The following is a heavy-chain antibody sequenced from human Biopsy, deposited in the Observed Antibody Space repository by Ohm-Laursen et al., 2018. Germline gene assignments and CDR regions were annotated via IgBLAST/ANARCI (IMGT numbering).Heavy chain of an antibody. CDR1: GFTFSAAW. CDR2: VKSNANGGTT. CDR3: TAGIPGLSRSSDY. J-gene: IGHJ4*02. D-gene: IGHD6-19*01. Sequence: SLRLSCAASGFTFSAAWMYWVRQAPGKGLECVALVKSNANGGTTEYPAPAEGRFSISRDDSRNTVYLHMSSLNTDDTAMYFCTAGIPGLSRSSDYWGQGTLVTVSS. V-gene: IGHV3-15*05.